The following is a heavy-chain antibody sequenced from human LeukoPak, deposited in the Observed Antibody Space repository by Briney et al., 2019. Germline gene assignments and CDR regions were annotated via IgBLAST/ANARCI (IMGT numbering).Heavy chain of an antibody. CDR1: GYSFTTFW. J-gene: IGHJ4*02. CDR2: IYPGDSDT. Sequence: GESLQISCKGSGYSFTTFWIGWARQVPGKGLEWMGIIYPGDSDTRYSPSFQGQVTISADKSISTAYLQWSSLKASDTAMYYCARLTPHYYGSGSYYSLPDYWGQGTLVTVSS. D-gene: IGHD3-10*01. CDR3: ARLTPHYYGSGSYYSLPDY. V-gene: IGHV5-51*01.